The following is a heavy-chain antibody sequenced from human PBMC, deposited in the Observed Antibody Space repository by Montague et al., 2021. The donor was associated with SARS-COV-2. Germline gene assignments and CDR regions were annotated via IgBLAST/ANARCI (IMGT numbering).Heavy chain of an antibody. CDR2: VSHTGKP. CDR3: ARGGAPWLRVRLVY. J-gene: IGHJ4*01. CDR1: EGSFSGFY. D-gene: IGHD5-12*01. Sequence: SETLSLTCAVTEGSFSGFYWSWIRQPPGRGLEWIGEVSHTGKPNYNPTLESRVTVSADTSKNQFSLRLYSVTAADTAMYYCARGGAPWLRVRLVYWGQGSLVTVSS. V-gene: IGHV4-34*01.